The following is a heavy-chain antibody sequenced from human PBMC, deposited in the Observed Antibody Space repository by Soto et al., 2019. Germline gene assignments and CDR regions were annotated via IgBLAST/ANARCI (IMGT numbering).Heavy chain of an antibody. Sequence: EVQLVESGGGLVQPGGSLRLSCAASGFTFSSNWMHWVRQAPGKGLVWVARINSDGSATNYADFVRGRFTMSRDNAKNTLYLQMNSLRAEDTAVYYCARDPGRVIRLHYSDYWGQGTLVTVSS. V-gene: IGHV3-74*01. CDR1: GFTFSSNW. J-gene: IGHJ4*02. D-gene: IGHD3-10*01. CDR3: ARDPGRVIRLHYSDY. CDR2: INSDGSAT.